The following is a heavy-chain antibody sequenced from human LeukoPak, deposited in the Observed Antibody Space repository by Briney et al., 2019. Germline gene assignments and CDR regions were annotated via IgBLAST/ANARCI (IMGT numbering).Heavy chain of an antibody. Sequence: GGSLRLSCAASGFTFSSYAMSWVRQAPGKGLEWVSAISGSGGSTYYADSVKGRFTISRDNAKNSLYLQMNSLRAEDTALYYCARRGYYDSSGHDGGAFDIWGQGTMVTVSS. CDR3: ARRGYYDSSGHDGGAFDI. CDR2: ISGSGGST. CDR1: GFTFSSYA. V-gene: IGHV3-23*01. D-gene: IGHD3-22*01. J-gene: IGHJ3*02.